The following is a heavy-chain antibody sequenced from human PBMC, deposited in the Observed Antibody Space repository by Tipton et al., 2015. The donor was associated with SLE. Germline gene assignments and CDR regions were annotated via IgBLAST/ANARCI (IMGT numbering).Heavy chain of an antibody. CDR1: GFTFSTYR. J-gene: IGHJ4*02. CDR3: VKDPTAYMIQGVIITPPDY. CDR2: ITSTSSSI. D-gene: IGHD3-10*01. Sequence: SLRLSCAASGFTFSTYRMNWVRQAPGKGLEWVSSITSTSSSIYYADSVKGRFTISRDNAKSSLYLQMNSLRAEDTALYYCVKDPTAYMIQGVIITPPDYWGQGTLVTVSS. V-gene: IGHV3-21*04.